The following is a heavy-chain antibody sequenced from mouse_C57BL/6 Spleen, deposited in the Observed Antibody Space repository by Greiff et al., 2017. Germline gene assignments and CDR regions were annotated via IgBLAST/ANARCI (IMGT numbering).Heavy chain of an antibody. D-gene: IGHD2-2*01. CDR1: GFTFSSYA. V-gene: IGHV5-9-1*02. Sequence: DVKVVESGEGLVKPGGSLKLSCAASGFTFSSYAMSWVRQTPEKRLAWVAYISSGGDYIYYADTVKGRFTISRDNARNTLYLQMISLKSEDTAMYYCTRGADYGYDGYFDVWGTGTTVTVSS. J-gene: IGHJ1*03. CDR3: TRGADYGYDGYFDV. CDR2: ISSGGDYI.